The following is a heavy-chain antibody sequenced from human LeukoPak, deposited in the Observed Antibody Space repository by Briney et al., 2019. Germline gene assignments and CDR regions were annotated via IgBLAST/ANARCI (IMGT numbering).Heavy chain of an antibody. J-gene: IGHJ4*02. CDR3: ARGNYDFWSY. CDR2: INPNSGGT. Sequence: ASVKVSCKASGYTFTGFYMHWVRQAPGQGLEWMGWINPNSGGTNYAQKFQGRVTMTRDTSINTAYMELSRLRSDDTAVYYCARGNYDFWSYWGQGTLVTVSS. V-gene: IGHV1-2*02. CDR1: GYTFTGFY. D-gene: IGHD3-3*01.